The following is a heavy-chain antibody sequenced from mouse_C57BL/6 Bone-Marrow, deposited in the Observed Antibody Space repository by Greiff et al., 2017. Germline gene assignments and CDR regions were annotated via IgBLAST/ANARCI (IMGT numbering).Heavy chain of an antibody. Sequence: QVQLKESGPELVKPGASVKISCKASGYAFSSSWMNWVKQRPGKGLEWIGRIYPGDGDTNYNGKFKGKATLTADKSSSTAYMQLSSLTSEDSAVYFCARGYYYGSSSFDYWGQGTTLTVSS. CDR3: ARGYYYGSSSFDY. V-gene: IGHV1-82*01. CDR2: IYPGDGDT. D-gene: IGHD1-1*01. CDR1: GYAFSSSW. J-gene: IGHJ2*01.